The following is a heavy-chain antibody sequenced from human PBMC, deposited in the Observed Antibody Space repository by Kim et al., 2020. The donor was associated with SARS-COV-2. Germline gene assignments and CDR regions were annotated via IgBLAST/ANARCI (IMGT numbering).Heavy chain of an antibody. CDR1: GFSFGAHA. CDR3: ARDRVVGATNWYFDL. CDR2: INGDGYNT. J-gene: IGHJ2*01. D-gene: IGHD1-26*01. Sequence: GGSLRLSCAASGFSFGAHAMTWVCQAPGKGLEWVSAINGDGYNTNEAESVKGRFTISRDNSKTTLYLQMNSLRVEDTAVYYCARDRVVGATNWYFDLWGR. V-gene: IGHV3-23*01.